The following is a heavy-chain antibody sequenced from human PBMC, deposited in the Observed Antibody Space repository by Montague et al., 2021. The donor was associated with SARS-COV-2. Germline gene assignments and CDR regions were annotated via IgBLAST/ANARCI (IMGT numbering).Heavy chain of an antibody. J-gene: IGHJ6*02. V-gene: IGHV4-39*01. CDR3: ASLWSPAYCGSDCYLRDYGMDV. D-gene: IGHD2-21*02. Sequence: SETLSLTCTVSGGSITSSAYYWSWIRQSPGKGLEWIGTIYYSGNTYSNPSLKSRVTISMDTSKSQVSLKINSVTAADTAVYFCASLWSPAYCGSDCYLRDYGMDVWGQGTRVTVSS. CDR2: IYYSGNT. CDR1: GGSITSSAYY.